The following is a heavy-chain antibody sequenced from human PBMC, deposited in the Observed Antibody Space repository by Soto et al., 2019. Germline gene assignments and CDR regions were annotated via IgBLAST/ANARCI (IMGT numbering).Heavy chain of an antibody. CDR3: ARGRGGYCSSTDCYSTTQWEDWFEP. D-gene: IGHD2-2*01. J-gene: IGHJ5*02. CDR2: IYYSGST. Sequence: SETLSLTCTFYVGSISSGEQQCSWIRQHPWKGLEWIGYIYYSGSTYYNPSLKSRVIISVDTSKNQFSLKLSSVTAADTAVYYCARGRGGYCSSTDCYSTTQWEDWFEPWGQGTLITVSS. CDR1: VGSISSGEQQ. V-gene: IGHV4-31*03.